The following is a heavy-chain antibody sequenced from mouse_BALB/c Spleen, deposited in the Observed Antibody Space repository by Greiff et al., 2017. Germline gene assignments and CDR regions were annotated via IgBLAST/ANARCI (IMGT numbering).Heavy chain of an antibody. V-gene: IGHV1S126*01. Sequence: QVQLKQSGPQLVRPGASVKISCKASGYSFTSYWMHWVKQRPGQGLEWIGMIDPSDSETRLNQKFKDKATLTVDKSSSTAYMQLSSPTSEDSAVYYCARSLPYYYAMDYWGQGTSVTVSS. CDR2: IDPSDSET. J-gene: IGHJ4*01. CDR1: GYSFTSYW. CDR3: ARSLPYYYAMDY.